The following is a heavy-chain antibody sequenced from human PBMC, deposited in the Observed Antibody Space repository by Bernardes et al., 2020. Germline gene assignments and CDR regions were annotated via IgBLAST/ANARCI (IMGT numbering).Heavy chain of an antibody. CDR3: AKSHTVTPTGDFDY. CDR2: ISYDGSNK. CDR1: GFTFSSYG. D-gene: IGHD4-4*01. V-gene: IGHV3-30*18. J-gene: IGHJ4*02. Sequence: SLILFCAASGFTFSSYGMHWVRQAPGKGLEWVAVISYDGSNKYYADSVKGRFTISRDNSKNTLYLQMNSLRAEDTAVYYCAKSHTVTPTGDFDYWGQGTLVTVSS.